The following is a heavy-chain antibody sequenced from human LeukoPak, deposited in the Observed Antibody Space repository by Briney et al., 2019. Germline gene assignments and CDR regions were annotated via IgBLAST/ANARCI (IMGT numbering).Heavy chain of an antibody. J-gene: IGHJ4*02. D-gene: IGHD6-13*01. CDR1: GYTFTGYY. V-gene: IGHV1-2*02. Sequence: ASVKVSCKASGYTFTGYYMHWVRQAPGQGLEWMGWINPNSGGTNYAQKFQGRVTMTRDTSISTAYMELSRLRSDDTAVYYCARDPGRSSSWLDYWGQGTLVTVSS. CDR3: ARDPGRSSSWLDY. CDR2: INPNSGGT.